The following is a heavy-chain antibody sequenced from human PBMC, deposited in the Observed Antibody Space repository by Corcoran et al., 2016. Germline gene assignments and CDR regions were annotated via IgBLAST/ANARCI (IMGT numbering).Heavy chain of an antibody. Sequence: QVQLVQSGAEVKKPGASVKVSCKASGYTFTSYGISWVRQAPGQGLEWMGWISAYNGNTNYAQKLQGRVTMTTDTSTSTAYMELRSLRSDDTAVYYCARARRYFDWLSDLAFDIWGQGTMVTVSS. CDR2: ISAYNGNT. V-gene: IGHV1-18*01. D-gene: IGHD3-9*01. CDR1: GYTFTSYG. J-gene: IGHJ3*02. CDR3: ARARRYFDWLSDLAFDI.